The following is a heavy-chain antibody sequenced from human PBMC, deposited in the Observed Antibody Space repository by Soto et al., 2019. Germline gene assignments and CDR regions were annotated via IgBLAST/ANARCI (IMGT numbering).Heavy chain of an antibody. CDR3: ARERAPCGGDCDPKLSLKNWYFDL. CDR1: GGTFSSYA. D-gene: IGHD2-21*02. V-gene: IGHV1-69*01. J-gene: IGHJ2*01. Sequence: QVQLVQSGAEVKKPGSSVKVSCKASGGTFSSYAISWVRQAPGQGLEWMGGIIPIFGTANYAQKFQGRVTITADESTSTAYMELSSLRSEDTAVYYCARERAPCGGDCDPKLSLKNWYFDLWGRGTLVTVSS. CDR2: IIPIFGTA.